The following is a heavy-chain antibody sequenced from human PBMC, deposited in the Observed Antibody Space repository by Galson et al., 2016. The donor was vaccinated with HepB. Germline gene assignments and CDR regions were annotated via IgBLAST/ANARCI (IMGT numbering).Heavy chain of an antibody. CDR2: ISYDGSNK. D-gene: IGHD4-17*01. J-gene: IGHJ4*02. V-gene: IGHV3-30*18. Sequence: SLRLSCAASGFPFRNYGMHWVRQAPGKGLEWVAVISYDGSNKYYGDSVKDRFNISRDNSKSTLYLQLGSLRAEDTAVYYCAKHSAYGLLDFWGQGTLGTVSS. CDR1: GFPFRNYG. CDR3: AKHSAYGLLDF.